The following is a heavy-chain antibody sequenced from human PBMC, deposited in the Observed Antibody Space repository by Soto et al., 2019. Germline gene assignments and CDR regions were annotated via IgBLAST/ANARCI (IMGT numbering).Heavy chain of an antibody. V-gene: IGHV3-73*01. Sequence: GGFLRLSCAASGFTFSSYAMSWVRQAPGKGLEWVGRIRSKANSYATAYAASVKGRFTISRDDSKNTAYLQMNSLKTEDTAVYYCTIFSSIAARPTITGYNWFDPWGQGTLVNVSS. J-gene: IGHJ5*02. CDR3: TIFSSIAARPTITGYNWFDP. CDR1: GFTFSSYA. CDR2: IRSKANSYAT. D-gene: IGHD6-6*01.